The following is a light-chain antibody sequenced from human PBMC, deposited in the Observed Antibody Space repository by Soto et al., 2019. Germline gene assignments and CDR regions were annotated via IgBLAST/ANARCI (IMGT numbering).Light chain of an antibody. CDR3: QQSYTTPYT. J-gene: IGKJ5*01. V-gene: IGKV1-39*01. CDR1: QSISSY. Sequence: DIQMTQSPSSLSSSVGDIFTITCRASQSISSYLNWYQQKPGKAPKVLIYAASNLQSGVPSRFSGSGSGTDFTLTISSLQPEDFATYSCQQSYTTPYTFGQGTRLEIK. CDR2: AAS.